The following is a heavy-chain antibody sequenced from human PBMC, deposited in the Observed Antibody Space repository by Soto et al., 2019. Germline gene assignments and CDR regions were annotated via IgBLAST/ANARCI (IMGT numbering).Heavy chain of an antibody. CDR2: IYNVGTT. CDR3: ARESPVVPAAMDV. CDR1: WFTVISNY. D-gene: IGHD2-2*01. Sequence: VSLRLSCAASWFTVISNYMSWVRQAPGKGLEWVSVIYNVGTTYYADSVTGRFTISRDNSKNTLYLQMNSLRAEDTAVYYCARESPVVPAAMDVWGQGTQVTVS. V-gene: IGHV3-53*01. J-gene: IGHJ6*02.